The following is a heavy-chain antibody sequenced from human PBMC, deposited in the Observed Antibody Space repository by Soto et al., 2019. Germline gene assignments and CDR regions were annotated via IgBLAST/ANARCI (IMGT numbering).Heavy chain of an antibody. V-gene: IGHV4-39*07. CDR2: IYHSGST. D-gene: IGHD1-1*01. Sequence: PSETLSLTCTVSGGSISSSSYYWGWIRQPPGKGLEWIGEIYHSGSTNYNPSLKSRVTISVDTSKNQFSLKLSSVTAADTAVYNCARGRVEDYWGQGTLVTVSS. CDR1: GGSISSSSYY. CDR3: ARGRVEDY. J-gene: IGHJ4*02.